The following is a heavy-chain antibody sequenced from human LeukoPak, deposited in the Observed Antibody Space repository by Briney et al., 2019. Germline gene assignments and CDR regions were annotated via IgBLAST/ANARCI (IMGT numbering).Heavy chain of an antibody. CDR2: IYNSGST. CDR3: AKESGKTYYYDSRGH. J-gene: IGHJ4*02. D-gene: IGHD3-22*01. CDR1: GGSISSFY. Sequence: SETLSLTCTVSGGSISSFYWSWIRQPPGKGLEWIGYIYNSGSTKYNPSLKSRVTISVDTSKNQFSLKLTSVTAADTAVYYCAKESGKTYYYDSRGHWGQGTLVTVSS. V-gene: IGHV4-59*01.